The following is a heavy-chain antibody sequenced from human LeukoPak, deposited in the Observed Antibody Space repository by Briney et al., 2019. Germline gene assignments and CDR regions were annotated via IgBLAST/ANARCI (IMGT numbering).Heavy chain of an antibody. Sequence: PGGSLRLSCAASGFTFSSYGMHWVRRAPGKGLEWVAVIWYDASNKYYADSVKGRFTISRDNSKNTLYLQMNSLRAEDTAVYYCAREGNYYDSSGYYTGYFDYWGQGTLVTVSS. D-gene: IGHD3-22*01. CDR1: GFTFSSYG. CDR2: IWYDASNK. V-gene: IGHV3-33*01. CDR3: AREGNYYDSSGYYTGYFDY. J-gene: IGHJ4*02.